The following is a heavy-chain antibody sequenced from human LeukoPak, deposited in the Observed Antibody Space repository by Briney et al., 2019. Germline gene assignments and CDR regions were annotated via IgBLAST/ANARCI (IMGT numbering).Heavy chain of an antibody. D-gene: IGHD6-19*01. CDR1: GYTFTGYY. CDR2: INPNSGGT. J-gene: IGHJ4*02. Sequence: ASVKVSCKASGYTFTGYYVHWVRQAPGQGLEWMGWINPNSGGTNYAQKFQGRVTMTRDTSISTAYMELSRLRSDDTAVYYCARGLGIAVARDLFDYWGQGTLVTVSS. CDR3: ARGLGIAVARDLFDY. V-gene: IGHV1-2*02.